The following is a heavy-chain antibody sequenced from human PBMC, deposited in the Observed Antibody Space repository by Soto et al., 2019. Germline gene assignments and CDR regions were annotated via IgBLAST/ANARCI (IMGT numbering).Heavy chain of an antibody. CDR1: GFTFSNYA. CDR3: AKRPGYWFDP. Sequence: PGGSLRLSCAASGFTFSNYAMSWVRQAPGKGLEWVSAIIASGRSTYYADSVKGRFTISRDNSKNTLYLQMNSLRAEDTAVYYCAKRPGYWFDPWGQGTLVTVSS. J-gene: IGHJ5*02. V-gene: IGHV3-23*01. D-gene: IGHD3-9*01. CDR2: IIASGRST.